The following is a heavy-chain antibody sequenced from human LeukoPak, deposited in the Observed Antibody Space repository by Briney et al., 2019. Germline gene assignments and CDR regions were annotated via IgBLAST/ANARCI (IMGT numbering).Heavy chain of an antibody. Sequence: GGSLRLSCAASGFTVSSNYMSWVRQAPGKGLEWVSYISNGSSSKSYADSVKGRFTISRDDAKNSLYLQVNSLRAEDTAVYYCARGSSSFYFDYWGQGTLVTVSS. CDR1: GFTVSSNY. D-gene: IGHD2-2*01. J-gene: IGHJ4*02. V-gene: IGHV3-48*01. CDR2: ISNGSSSK. CDR3: ARGSSSFYFDY.